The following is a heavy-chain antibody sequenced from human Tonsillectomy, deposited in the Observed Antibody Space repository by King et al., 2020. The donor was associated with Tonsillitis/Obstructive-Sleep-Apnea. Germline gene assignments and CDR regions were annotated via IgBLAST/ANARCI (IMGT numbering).Heavy chain of an antibody. Sequence: QLVQSGAEVKKPGASVKVSCKASGYTFTIYAMHWVRQAPGQRLEWMGWINAGNGNTKYSQKFQGRVTSTRDTSASTAYMELSSLRSEDTAVYYCARLKGRYCSSTSCSTNYYMDVWGKGTTVTVSS. CDR2: INAGNGNT. D-gene: IGHD2-2*01. V-gene: IGHV1-3*01. J-gene: IGHJ6*03. CDR3: ARLKGRYCSSTSCSTNYYMDV. CDR1: GYTFTIYA.